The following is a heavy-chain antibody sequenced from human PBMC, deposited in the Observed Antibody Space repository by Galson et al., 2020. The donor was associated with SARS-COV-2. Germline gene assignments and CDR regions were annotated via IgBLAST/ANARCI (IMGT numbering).Heavy chain of an antibody. CDR3: VRDSLAVVVGDF. J-gene: IGHJ4*02. Sequence: SETLSLTCTVSGYSITSGYFWGCIRQPQGKGLEWIGSISHSGSTHYNPSLKSRVSISVDTSRNQLSLKLSSVTAADTADYYCVRDSLAVVVGDFWGQGTLVTVSS. V-gene: IGHV4-38-2*02. CDR2: ISHSGST. D-gene: IGHD2-15*01. CDR1: GYSITSGYF.